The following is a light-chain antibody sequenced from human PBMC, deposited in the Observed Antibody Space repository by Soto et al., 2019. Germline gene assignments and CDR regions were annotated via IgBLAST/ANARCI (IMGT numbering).Light chain of an antibody. Sequence: EIVLTQSPATLSLSPGERATLSCRASQSVSSYLAWYQQKPGQAPRLLIYDASNRATGIPARFSGSGSGTEFTLTISSLQSEDFGVYYCQQYNYWPPKTFGQGTKVDIK. J-gene: IGKJ1*01. CDR2: DAS. V-gene: IGKV3-11*01. CDR1: QSVSSY. CDR3: QQYNYWPPKT.